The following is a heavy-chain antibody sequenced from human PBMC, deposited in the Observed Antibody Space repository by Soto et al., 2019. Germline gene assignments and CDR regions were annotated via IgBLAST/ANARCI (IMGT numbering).Heavy chain of an antibody. Sequence: HPGGSLRLSCAASGFSFSSYWMHWVRQAPGKGLVWVSRLHSDGSTTSYADSVKGRFTISRDNAKNTLFLQMNSLRAEDTAVYYCAREXPTAIRGGYYYSYGMDVWGQGTTVTVSS. CDR1: GFSFSSYW. D-gene: IGHD2-2*02. CDR3: AREXPTAIRGGYYYSYGMDV. CDR2: LHSDGSTT. V-gene: IGHV3-74*01. J-gene: IGHJ6*02.